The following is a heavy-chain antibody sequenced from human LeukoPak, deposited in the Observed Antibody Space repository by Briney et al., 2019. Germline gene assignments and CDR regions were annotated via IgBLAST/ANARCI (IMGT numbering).Heavy chain of an antibody. Sequence: GGSLRLSCAASGFSVSSNYMSWVRQAPGKGLEWVSIIYIRGYTDYADSVKGRFTISRDNSKNTLYLQMNSLRAEDTAVYYCARGRSTYYDFWSGYYSFDYWGQGTLVTVSS. D-gene: IGHD3-3*01. CDR2: IYIRGYT. CDR1: GFSVSSNY. V-gene: IGHV3-66*03. J-gene: IGHJ4*02. CDR3: ARGRSTYYDFWSGYYSFDY.